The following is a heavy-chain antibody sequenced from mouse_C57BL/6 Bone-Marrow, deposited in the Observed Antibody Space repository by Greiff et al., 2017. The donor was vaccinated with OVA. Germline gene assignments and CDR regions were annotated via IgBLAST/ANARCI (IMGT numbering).Heavy chain of an antibody. Sequence: QVQLQQSGPELVKPGASVKISCKASGYAFSSSWMNWVKQRPGTGLEWIGRIYPGDGDSNYNGKFKGKATLTADKSSSTAYMQLSSLTSEDSAVYFCAWDGYPFAYWGQGTLVTVSA. D-gene: IGHD2-3*01. CDR2: IYPGDGDS. V-gene: IGHV1-82*01. J-gene: IGHJ3*01. CDR1: GYAFSSSW. CDR3: AWDGYPFAY.